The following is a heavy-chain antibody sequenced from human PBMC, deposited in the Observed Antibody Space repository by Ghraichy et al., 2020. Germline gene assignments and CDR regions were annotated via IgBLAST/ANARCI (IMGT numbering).Heavy chain of an antibody. CDR3: AKDVASGSYYLDPLDY. J-gene: IGHJ4*02. D-gene: IGHD3-10*01. V-gene: IGHV3-23*01. CDR1: GFTFSSYA. CDR2: ISGSGGST. Sequence: GGSLRLSCAASGFTFSSYAMSWVRQAPGKGLEWVSAISGSGGSTYYADSVKGRFTISRDNSKNTLYLQMNSLRAEDTAVYYCAKDVASGSYYLDPLDYWGQGTLVTVSS.